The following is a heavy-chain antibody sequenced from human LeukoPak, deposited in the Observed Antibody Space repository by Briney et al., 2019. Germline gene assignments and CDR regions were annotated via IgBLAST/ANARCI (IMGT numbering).Heavy chain of an antibody. V-gene: IGHV4-31*03. CDR2: IYYSGST. CDR3: ARRRGNTSGFQGYYFDY. CDR1: GASVSSGDYY. Sequence: PSETLSLTCTVSGASVSSGDYYWSWIRQLPGKGLEWLGYIYYSGSTYYNPSLKSRLTISVDTSKNQFSLKLSSVTAADTAVYYCARRRGNTSGFQGYYFDYWGQGTQVTVSS. J-gene: IGHJ4*02. D-gene: IGHD6-19*01.